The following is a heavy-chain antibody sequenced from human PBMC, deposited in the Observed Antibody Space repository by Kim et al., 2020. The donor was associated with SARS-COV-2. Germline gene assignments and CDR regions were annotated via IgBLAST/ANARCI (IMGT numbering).Heavy chain of an antibody. J-gene: IGHJ5*02. CDR3: ARDRGSIWFDP. Sequence: TNYNPSLKSRVTISVDTSKNQFSRRLSSVTAADTAVYYCARDRGSIWFDPWGQGTLVTVSS. CDR2: T. D-gene: IGHD2-2*01. V-gene: IGHV4-59*01.